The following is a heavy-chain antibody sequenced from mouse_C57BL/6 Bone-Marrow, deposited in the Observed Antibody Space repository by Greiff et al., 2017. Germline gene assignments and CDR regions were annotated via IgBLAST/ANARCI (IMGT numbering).Heavy chain of an antibody. CDR2: IDPETGGT. CDR3: TSPRLCFGG. CDR1: GYTFTDYE. V-gene: IGHV1-15*01. J-gene: IGHJ1*03. Sequence: QVQLKQSGAELVRPGASVTLSCKASGYTFTDYEMHWVKQTPVHGLEWIGAIDPETGGTAYNQKFKGKAILTADKSSSTAYMELRSLTSEDSAVYYGTSPRLCFGGWGTGTTVTVSS.